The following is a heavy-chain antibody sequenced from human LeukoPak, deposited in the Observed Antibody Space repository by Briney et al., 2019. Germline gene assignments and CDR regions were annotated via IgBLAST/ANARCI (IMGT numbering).Heavy chain of an antibody. Sequence: PGRSLRLSCAASGFTFSSYGILWVRQAPGKGLEWVAVIWYDGSNKYYADSVRGRFTISRDQSKNTVYLQMNSLRADDTAVYYCARLGSGWAIDYWGQGTLVTVSS. J-gene: IGHJ4*02. CDR3: ARLGSGWAIDY. CDR1: GFTFSSYG. D-gene: IGHD6-19*01. CDR2: IWYDGSNK. V-gene: IGHV3-33*01.